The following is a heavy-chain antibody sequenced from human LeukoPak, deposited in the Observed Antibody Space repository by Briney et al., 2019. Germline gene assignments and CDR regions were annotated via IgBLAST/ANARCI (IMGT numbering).Heavy chain of an antibody. Sequence: SETLSLTCAVSGGSISSSNWWSWVRQPPGKGLEWIGEIYHSGSTNYNPSLKSRVTISVDKSKNQFSLKLSSVTAADTAVYYCARGKLNDFWSGYYYFDYWGQGTLVTVSS. J-gene: IGHJ4*02. CDR3: ARGKLNDFWSGYYYFDY. CDR2: IYHSGST. D-gene: IGHD3-3*01. CDR1: GGSISSSNW. V-gene: IGHV4-4*02.